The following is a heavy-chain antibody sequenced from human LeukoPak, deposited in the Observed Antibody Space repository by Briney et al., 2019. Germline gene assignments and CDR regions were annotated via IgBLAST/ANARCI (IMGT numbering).Heavy chain of an antibody. CDR3: AREGRVSGYDFDC. Sequence: AGTLSLSCAASGFTFSSYWMHWVRQAPGKGLVWVSRINSDGSSITYADSVKGRFTISRDNAKNTLYLQMNSLRVEDTAVYYCAREGRVSGYDFDCWGQGTLVTVSS. CDR1: GFTFSSYW. V-gene: IGHV3-74*03. J-gene: IGHJ4*02. CDR2: INSDGSSI. D-gene: IGHD5-12*01.